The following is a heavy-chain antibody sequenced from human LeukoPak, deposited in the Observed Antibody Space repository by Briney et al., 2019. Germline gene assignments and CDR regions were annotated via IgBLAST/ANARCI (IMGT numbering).Heavy chain of an antibody. D-gene: IGHD2-8*01. J-gene: IGHJ4*02. Sequence: ASVKVPCKASGYTFTSYGISWVRQAPGQGLEWMGWISAYNGNTNYAQKLQGRVIMTTDTSTSTAYMELRSLRSDDTAVYYCAREGESVNYFDYWGQGTLVTVSS. CDR2: ISAYNGNT. V-gene: IGHV1-18*01. CDR1: GYTFTSYG. CDR3: AREGESVNYFDY.